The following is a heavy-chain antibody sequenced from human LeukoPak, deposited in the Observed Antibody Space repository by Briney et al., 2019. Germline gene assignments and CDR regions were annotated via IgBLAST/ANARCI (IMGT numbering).Heavy chain of an antibody. J-gene: IGHJ4*02. CDR1: GFTFSSYW. D-gene: IGHD3-10*01. Sequence: PGGSLRLSCAASGFTFSSYWMSWVRQAPGKGLEWVANIKQDGSEKYYVDSVKGRFTISRDNAKNSLYLQMNSLRAEDTAVYYCARHPPAPLYGSGSFDYWGQGTLVTVSP. CDR2: IKQDGSEK. CDR3: ARHPPAPLYGSGSFDY. V-gene: IGHV3-7*01.